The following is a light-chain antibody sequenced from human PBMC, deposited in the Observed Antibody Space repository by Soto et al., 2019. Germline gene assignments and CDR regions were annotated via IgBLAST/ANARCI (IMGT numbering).Light chain of an antibody. J-gene: IGKJ3*01. CDR1: QSVSSY. CDR2: DAS. V-gene: IGKV3-11*01. Sequence: EIVLTQSPATLSLSPGERATLSCRASQSVSSYLAWYQQKPGQAPRLLIYDASNRATGIPARFSGSGSETDFTLTISSLEPEDFAVYYCQQIFTFGPGTKVDIK. CDR3: QQIFT.